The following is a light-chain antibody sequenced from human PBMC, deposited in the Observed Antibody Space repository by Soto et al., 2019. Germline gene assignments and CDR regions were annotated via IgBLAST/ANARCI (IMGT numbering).Light chain of an antibody. CDR3: QRYNSYPT. CDR2: KAS. J-gene: IGKJ5*01. CDR1: QSISSW. V-gene: IGKV1-5*03. Sequence: EMQMTQSTSTLSASVGDRVTITCRASQSISSWLAWYQQKPGKAPKPLIYKASSLESGVPSRFSGSGSGTEFTLTISSLQPDDSATYYCQRYNSYPTFGHGTRLEIK.